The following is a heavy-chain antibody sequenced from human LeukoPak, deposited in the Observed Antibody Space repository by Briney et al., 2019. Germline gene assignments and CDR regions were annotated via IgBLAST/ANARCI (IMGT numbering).Heavy chain of an antibody. CDR3: AKDSVSWEWLISN. J-gene: IGHJ4*02. V-gene: IGHV3-30*18. CDR1: GFTFSSYG. Sequence: GGSLRLSCAASGFTFSSYGMHWVRQAPGKGLEWVAVISKDGSKKHYADSVNGRFTISRDNPKNTLYLQMNSLRAEDTAVFYCAKDSVSWEWLISNWGQGTLVTVSS. D-gene: IGHD6-19*01. CDR2: ISKDGSKK.